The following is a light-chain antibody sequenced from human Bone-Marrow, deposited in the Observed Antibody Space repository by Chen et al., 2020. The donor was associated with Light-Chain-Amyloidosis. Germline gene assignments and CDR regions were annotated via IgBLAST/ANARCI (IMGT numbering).Light chain of an antibody. CDR1: SSDVGGDNH. J-gene: IGLJ1*01. Sequence: QSALTQPASVSGSPGQSITLSFTGTSSDVGGDNHVSWYQQHPDKAPKLMIYEVTHRPSWVPDRFSGSKSDNTASLTISGLQTEDEADYFCSSYTITNTLVFGSGTRVTVL. V-gene: IGLV2-14*01. CDR3: SSYTITNTLV. CDR2: EVT.